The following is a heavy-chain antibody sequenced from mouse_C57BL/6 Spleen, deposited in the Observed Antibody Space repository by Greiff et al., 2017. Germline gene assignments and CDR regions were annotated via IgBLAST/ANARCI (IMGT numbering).Heavy chain of an antibody. D-gene: IGHD1-1*01. CDR1: GFTFSDYG. Sequence: DVQLVESGGGLVKPGGSLKLSCAASGFTFSDYGMHWVRQAPEKGLEWVAYLSSGSSTIYYADTVTGRFTISRDNATNTLFLQMTSLWSEDTAMYYCARHSYGGYAMDYWGQGTSVTVSS. V-gene: IGHV5-17*01. CDR2: LSSGSSTI. CDR3: ARHSYGGYAMDY. J-gene: IGHJ4*01.